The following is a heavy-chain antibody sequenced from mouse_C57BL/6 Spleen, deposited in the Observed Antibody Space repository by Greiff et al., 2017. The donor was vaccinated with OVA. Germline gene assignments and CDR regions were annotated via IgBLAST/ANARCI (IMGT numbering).Heavy chain of an antibody. CDR2: IYPRSGNT. V-gene: IGHV1-81*01. J-gene: IGHJ1*03. D-gene: IGHD1-1*01. Sequence: QVHVKQSGAELARPGASVKLSCKASGYTFTSYGISWVKQRTGQGLEWIGEIYPRSGNTYYNEKFKGKATLTADKSSSTAYMELRSLTSEDSAVYFCANYGSGYFDGWGTGTTVTVSS. CDR1: GYTFTSYG. CDR3: ANYGSGYFDG.